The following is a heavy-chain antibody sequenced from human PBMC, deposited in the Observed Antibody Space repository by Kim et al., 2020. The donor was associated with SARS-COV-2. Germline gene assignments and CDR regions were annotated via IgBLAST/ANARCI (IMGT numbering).Heavy chain of an antibody. V-gene: IGHV3-49*04. CDR1: GFTFGDYA. CDR2: IRSKTYGGTT. CDR3: TRERMTGTTRGMDV. J-gene: IGHJ6*02. Sequence: GGSLRLSCTASGFTFGDYAMSWVRQAPGKGLEWVGFIRSKTYGGTTDYAASVKGRFTISRDDSKSIAYLERNSLKTEDTAVYYCTRERMTGTTRGMDVWGQGTTVTVPS. D-gene: IGHD1-7*01.